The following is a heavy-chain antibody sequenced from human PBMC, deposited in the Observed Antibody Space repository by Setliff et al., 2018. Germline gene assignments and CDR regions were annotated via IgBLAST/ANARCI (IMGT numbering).Heavy chain of an antibody. J-gene: IGHJ1*01. V-gene: IGHV5-51*01. D-gene: IGHD4-17*01. CDR1: EYTFSDYW. CDR2: VYCGDSDA. CDR3: ARRAVTAEYFQH. Sequence: GESLKISCKASEYTFSDYWIGWVRQMPGKGLEWMGVVYCGDSDARYSPSFQGQVTISADKSISTAYLQLSSLKASDTAIYYCARRAVTAEYFQHWGHGTLVTAPQ.